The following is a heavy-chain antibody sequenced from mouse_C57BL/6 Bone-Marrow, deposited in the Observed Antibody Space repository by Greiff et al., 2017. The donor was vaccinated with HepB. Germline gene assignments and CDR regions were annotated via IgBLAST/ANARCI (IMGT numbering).Heavy chain of an antibody. CDR3: ASDWDY. D-gene: IGHD2-4*01. CDR2: IDPSDSYT. J-gene: IGHJ2*01. CDR1: GYTFTSYW. Sequence: VQLQQPGAELVMPGASVKLSCKASGYTFTSYWMHWVKQRPGQGLEWIGEIDPSDSYTNYNQKFKGKSTLTVDKSSSTAYMQLSSLTSEDSAVYYCASDWDYWGQGTTLTVSS. V-gene: IGHV1-69*01.